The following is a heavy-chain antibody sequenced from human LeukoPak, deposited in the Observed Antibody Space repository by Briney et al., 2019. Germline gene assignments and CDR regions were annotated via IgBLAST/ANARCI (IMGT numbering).Heavy chain of an antibody. Sequence: GASVKVSCKVSGYTLTELSMHWVRQAPGKGLEWMGGFHPEDGETIYAQKFQGRVTMTEDTSTDTAYMELSSLRSEDTAVYYCATDQNYVWGSQRPNFDYWGQGTLVTVSS. CDR2: FHPEDGET. CDR3: ATDQNYVWGSQRPNFDY. CDR1: GYTLTELS. D-gene: IGHD3-16*01. J-gene: IGHJ4*02. V-gene: IGHV1-24*01.